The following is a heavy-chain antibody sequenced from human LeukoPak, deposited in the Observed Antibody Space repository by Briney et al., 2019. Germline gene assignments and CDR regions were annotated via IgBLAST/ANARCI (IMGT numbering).Heavy chain of an antibody. CDR1: GFTFGTYG. D-gene: IGHD7-27*01. J-gene: IGHJ2*01. CDR3: ARELVSLGTGYFDL. CDR2: ITGSSTWT. Sequence: GGSLRLSCEASGFTFGTYGMTWVRQAPGKGLEWVSGITGSSTWTYYVDSVRGWFTISRDNSKNTLHLQMNNLTADDTAIYYCARELVSLGTGYFDLWGRGTLVTVSS. V-gene: IGHV3-23*01.